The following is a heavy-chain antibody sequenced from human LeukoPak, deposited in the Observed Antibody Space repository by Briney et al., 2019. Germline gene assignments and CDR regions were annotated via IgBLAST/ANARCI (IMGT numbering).Heavy chain of an antibody. V-gene: IGHV4-59*01. CDR2: IYYSGST. Sequence: PSETLSLTCTVSGXSISSYYWSWIRQPPGMGLEWIGYIYYSGSTNYNPSLKSRVTISVDTSKNQFSLKLNSVTAADTALYYCATSFGTTSCFDYWGRGTLVTVSS. J-gene: IGHJ4*02. CDR1: GXSISSYY. CDR3: ATSFGTTSCFDY. D-gene: IGHD4-17*01.